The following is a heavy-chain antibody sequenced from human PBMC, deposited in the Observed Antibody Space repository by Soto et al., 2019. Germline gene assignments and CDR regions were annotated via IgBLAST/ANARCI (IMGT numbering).Heavy chain of an antibody. V-gene: IGHV4-59*08. Sequence: SETLSLTCTVSGGSLSSYYWSWIRQPPGKGLEWTGYIYYSGSTNYNPSLKSRVTISVDTSKNQFSLKLSSVTAADTAVYYCARLDKSGSYVGAFDIWGQGTMVTVSS. CDR1: GGSLSSYY. CDR2: IYYSGST. CDR3: ARLDKSGSYVGAFDI. J-gene: IGHJ3*02. D-gene: IGHD1-26*01.